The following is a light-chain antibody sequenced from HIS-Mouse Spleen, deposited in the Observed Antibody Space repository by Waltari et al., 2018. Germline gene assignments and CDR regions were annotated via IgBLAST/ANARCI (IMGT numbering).Light chain of an antibody. CDR1: SRDVGGYTY. CDR3: SSYTSSSTPYV. CDR2: DVS. J-gene: IGLJ1*01. Sequence: QSALTQPASVSGSPGQSITISCPGTSRDVGGYTYVPWYQQHPGKAPKLMIYDVSNRPSGVSNRFSGSKSGNTASLTISGLQAEDEADYYCSSYTSSSTPYVFGTGTKVTVL. V-gene: IGLV2-14*03.